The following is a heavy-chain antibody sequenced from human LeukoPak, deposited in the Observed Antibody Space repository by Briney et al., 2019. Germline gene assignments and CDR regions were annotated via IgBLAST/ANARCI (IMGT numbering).Heavy chain of an antibody. CDR3: ASNSAAAWFDP. CDR2: ISSSGSTI. D-gene: IGHD6-25*01. CDR1: GFTFSSYG. Sequence: PGGSLRLSCAASGFTFSSYGMNWVRQAPGKGLEWVSYISSSGSTIYYADSVKGRFTISRDNAKNSLYLQMNSLRAEDTAVYYCASNSAAAWFDPWGQGTLVTVSS. V-gene: IGHV3-48*04. J-gene: IGHJ5*02.